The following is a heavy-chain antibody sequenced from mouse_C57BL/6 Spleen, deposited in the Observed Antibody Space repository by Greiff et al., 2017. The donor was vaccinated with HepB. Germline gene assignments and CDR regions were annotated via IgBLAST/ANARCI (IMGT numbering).Heavy chain of an antibody. Sequence: LQQSGPALVKPGASVKISCKASGYAFSSSWMNWVKQRPGKGLEWIGRIYPGDGDTNYNGKFKGKATLTADKSSSTAYMQLSSLTSEDSAVYFCARKNYYGSSYGFFLDYWGQGTSVTVSS. V-gene: IGHV1-82*01. CDR2: IYPGDGDT. CDR1: GYAFSSSW. J-gene: IGHJ4*01. D-gene: IGHD1-1*01. CDR3: ARKNYYGSSYGFFLDY.